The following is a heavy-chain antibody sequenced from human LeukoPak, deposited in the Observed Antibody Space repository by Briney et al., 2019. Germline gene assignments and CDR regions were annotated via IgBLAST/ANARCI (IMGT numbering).Heavy chain of an antibody. D-gene: IGHD3-10*01. CDR3: AKSSGFTMVRGVIIIH. Sequence: PGGSLRLSCAASGFIFSNYAMSWVRQAPGKGLEWVSAIDSTGAYTWYADSVKGRFTISRDNSKNTLYLQMNSLRAEDTAVYYCAKSSGFTMVRGVIIIHWGQGTLVTVSS. CDR2: IDSTGAYT. V-gene: IGHV3-23*01. J-gene: IGHJ4*02. CDR1: GFIFSNYA.